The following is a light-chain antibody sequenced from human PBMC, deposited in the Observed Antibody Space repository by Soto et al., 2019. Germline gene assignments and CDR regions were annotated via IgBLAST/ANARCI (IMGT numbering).Light chain of an antibody. V-gene: IGKV1-17*03. CDR2: AAS. CDR1: QGISNY. Sequence: DIQMTQSPSAMSASVGDRVTITCRASQGISNYLAWFQQKPGTVPKRLIYAASILQSGVPSRFSGSGSGTEFTLTISSLQPDDFATYYCQQYNSYSFGQGTKVDIK. J-gene: IGKJ1*01. CDR3: QQYNSYS.